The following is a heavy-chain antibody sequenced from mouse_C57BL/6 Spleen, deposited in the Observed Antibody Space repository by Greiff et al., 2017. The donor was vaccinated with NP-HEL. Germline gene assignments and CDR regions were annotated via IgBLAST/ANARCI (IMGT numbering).Heavy chain of an antibody. D-gene: IGHD2-3*01. CDR2: IWTGGGT. CDR3: ARRSLIYDGYAGYFDY. CDR1: GFSLTSYA. J-gene: IGHJ2*01. V-gene: IGHV2-9-1*01. Sequence: VMLVESGPGLVAPSQSLSITCTVSGFSLTSYAISWVRQPPGKGLEWLGVIWTGGGTNYNSALKSRLSISKDNSKSQVFLKMNSLQTDDTARYYCARRSLIYDGYAGYFDYWGQGTTLTVSS.